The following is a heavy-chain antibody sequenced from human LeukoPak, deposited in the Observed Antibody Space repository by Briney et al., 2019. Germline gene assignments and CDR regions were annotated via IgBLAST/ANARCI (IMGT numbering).Heavy chain of an antibody. CDR2: XXXNSGGT. Sequence: ASVKVSCKASGYTFTXYXMHWVRQAPGQGLEWMXXXXXNSGGTNYXQXXXXXXTMTRDTSISTAYMELSRLRSDDTAVYYCAAYYYDSSGYYDGNNLDYWGQGTLVTVSS. CDR3: AAYYYDSSGYYDGNNLDY. D-gene: IGHD3-22*01. CDR1: GYTFTXYX. J-gene: IGHJ4*02. V-gene: IGHV1-2*02.